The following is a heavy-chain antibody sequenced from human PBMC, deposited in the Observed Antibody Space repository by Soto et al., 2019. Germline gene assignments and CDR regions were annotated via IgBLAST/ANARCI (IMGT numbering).Heavy chain of an antibody. Sequence: PSETLSLTCTVSGGSISSYYWSWIRQPPGKGLEWIGYIYYSGSTNYNPSLKSRVTISVDTSKNQFSLKLSSVTAADTAVYYCARRRDGYKSEFAYRGQGTLVTVSS. CDR1: GGSISSYY. D-gene: IGHD5-12*01. CDR2: IYYSGST. V-gene: IGHV4-59*01. J-gene: IGHJ4*02. CDR3: ARRRDGYKSEFAY.